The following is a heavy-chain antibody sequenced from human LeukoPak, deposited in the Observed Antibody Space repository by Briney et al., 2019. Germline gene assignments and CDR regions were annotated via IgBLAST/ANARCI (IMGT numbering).Heavy chain of an antibody. CDR3: ARHLGRIYDFWADDAFDI. CDR1: GYSFTSYW. CDR2: IYPGDSDT. Sequence: RSGESLKISCKGSGYSFTSYWIGWVRQMPGKGLEWMGIIYPGDSDTRYSPSFQGQVTISADKSISTAYLQWSSLKASDTAMYYCARHLGRIYDFWADDAFDIWGQGTMVTVSS. V-gene: IGHV5-51*01. J-gene: IGHJ3*02. D-gene: IGHD3-3*01.